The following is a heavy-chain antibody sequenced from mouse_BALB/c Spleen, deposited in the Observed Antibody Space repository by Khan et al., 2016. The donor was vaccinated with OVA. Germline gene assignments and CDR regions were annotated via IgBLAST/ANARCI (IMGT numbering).Heavy chain of an antibody. CDR1: GFSFSSYS. V-gene: IGHV5-6*02. J-gene: IGHJ3*01. Sequence: EVELVESGGDLVKPGGSLKLSCAASGFSFSSYSMSWVRQTPDKRLEWVATISRGGDYTYYPAIVKGRFTISRDNATNTLYLQMSSLKSEDTATYYCASHLTGSFAYWGQGTLVTVSA. CDR2: ISRGGDYT. CDR3: ASHLTGSFAY. D-gene: IGHD4-1*01.